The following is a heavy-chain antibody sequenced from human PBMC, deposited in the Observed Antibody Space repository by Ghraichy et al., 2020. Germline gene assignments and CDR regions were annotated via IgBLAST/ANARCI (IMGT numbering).Heavy chain of an antibody. CDR1: GGSISSGSYY. CDR2: IYTSGGT. D-gene: IGHD3-10*01. J-gene: IGHJ5*02. Sequence: SETLSLTCTVSGGSISSGSYYWSWIRQPAGKGLEWIGRIYTSGGTNYNPSLKSRVTMSVDTSKNQFSLKLSSVTAADTAVYYCAREGGYYGSGSKNWFDPWGQGTLVTVSS. CDR3: AREGGYYGSGSKNWFDP. V-gene: IGHV4-61*02.